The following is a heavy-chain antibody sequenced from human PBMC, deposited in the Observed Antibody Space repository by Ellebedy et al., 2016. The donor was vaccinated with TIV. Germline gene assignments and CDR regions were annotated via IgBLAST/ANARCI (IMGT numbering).Heavy chain of an antibody. D-gene: IGHD6-6*01. V-gene: IGHV4-39*01. Sequence: MPSETLSLTCIVSGGFISSSSYYWGWIRQPPGKGLEWIGSIYYSGSTYYTPSLKSRVTISVDTSRNQFSLKLSSVPAADTAVYYCARHLHSSSSSPLDFWGQGTLVTVSS. CDR3: ARHLHSSSSSPLDF. CDR1: GGFISSSSYY. CDR2: IYYSGST. J-gene: IGHJ4*02.